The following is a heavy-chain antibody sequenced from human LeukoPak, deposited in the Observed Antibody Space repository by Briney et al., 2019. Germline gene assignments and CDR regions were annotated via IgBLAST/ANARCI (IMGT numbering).Heavy chain of an antibody. J-gene: IGHJ5*02. CDR2: ISGDGGST. V-gene: IGHV3-43*02. CDR3: AKDGDGYNLGDNWFDP. Sequence: PGGSLRLSCAASGFTLDDYAMHWVRQAPGKGLEWVSFISGDGGSTYYADSVKGRFTISRVNSKNSLYLQMNSLRTEDTALYYGAKDGDGYNLGDNWFDPWGQGTLVTVSS. CDR1: GFTLDDYA. D-gene: IGHD5-24*01.